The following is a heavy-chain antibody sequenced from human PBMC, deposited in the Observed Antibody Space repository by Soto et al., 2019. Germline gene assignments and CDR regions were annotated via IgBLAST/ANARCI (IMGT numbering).Heavy chain of an antibody. D-gene: IGHD3-22*01. Sequence: SETLSLTCTVSGGSVSTGSYYWSSIPQPPGKGLEWIGYIYYSGSTNYNPSLKSRVTISVDTSKNQFSLKLSSVTAADTAVYYCARVTYYYDSSGYRLLDYFAYWAQGTLDTVSS. CDR1: GGSVSTGSYY. CDR2: IYYSGST. CDR3: ARVTYYYDSSGYRLLDYFAY. V-gene: IGHV4-61*01. J-gene: IGHJ4*01.